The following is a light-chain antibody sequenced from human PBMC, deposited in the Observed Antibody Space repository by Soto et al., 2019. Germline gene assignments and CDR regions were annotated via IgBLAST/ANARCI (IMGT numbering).Light chain of an antibody. J-gene: IGKJ1*01. Sequence: IKMTQSPSTLSASVGDRVTITCRASQSISSWLAWYQQKPGKAPKLLIYDASSLESGVPSRFGGSRSGTEFTLTISSLQPEDFATYYCQQYNTYSWTFGQGTKVDIK. CDR3: QQYNTYSWT. CDR2: DAS. V-gene: IGKV1-5*01. CDR1: QSISSW.